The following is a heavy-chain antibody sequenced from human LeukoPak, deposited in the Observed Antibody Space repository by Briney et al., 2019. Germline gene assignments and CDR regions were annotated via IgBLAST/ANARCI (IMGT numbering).Heavy chain of an antibody. CDR1: GGTFSSYA. CDR2: IIPIFGTA. Sequence: ASVKVSCKASGGTFSSYAISWVRQAPGQGLEWMGGIIPIFGTANYAQKFQGRVTITADESTSTAYMELSSLRSEDTAVYYCARSYDISAPFDYWGQGTLVTVSS. D-gene: IGHD3-9*01. J-gene: IGHJ4*02. CDR3: ARSYDISAPFDY. V-gene: IGHV1-69*13.